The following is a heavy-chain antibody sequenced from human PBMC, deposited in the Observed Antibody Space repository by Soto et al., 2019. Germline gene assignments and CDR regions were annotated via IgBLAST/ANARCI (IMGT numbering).Heavy chain of an antibody. Sequence: GASVKVSCKASGYTFTSYGISWVRQAPGQGLEWMGWISAYNGNTNYAQKLQGRVTMTTDTSTSTAYMELRSLRSDDTAVYYCARMYCSGGSYYSGGGGVDYWGQGTLVTVSS. D-gene: IGHD2-15*01. J-gene: IGHJ4*02. CDR1: GYTFTSYG. V-gene: IGHV1-18*01. CDR3: ARMYCSGGSYYSGGGGVDY. CDR2: ISAYNGNT.